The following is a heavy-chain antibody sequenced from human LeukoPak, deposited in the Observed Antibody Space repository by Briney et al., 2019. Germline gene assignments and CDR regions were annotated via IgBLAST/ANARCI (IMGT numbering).Heavy chain of an antibody. D-gene: IGHD6-13*01. CDR3: ARGFDGSSWYEGDDAFDI. CDR1: GGSISSGGYY. CDR2: IYHSGST. V-gene: IGHV4-30-2*01. J-gene: IGHJ3*02. Sequence: PSETLSLTCTVSGGSISSGGYYWSWIRQPPGKGLEWIGYIYHSGSTYYNPSLKSRVTISVDRSKNQFSLKLSSVTAADTAVYYCARGFDGSSWYEGDDAFDIWGQGTMVTVSS.